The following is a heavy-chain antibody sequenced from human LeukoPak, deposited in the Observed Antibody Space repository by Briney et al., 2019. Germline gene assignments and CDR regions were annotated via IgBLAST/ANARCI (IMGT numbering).Heavy chain of an antibody. CDR2: ISSSSSYI. CDR1: GFTFSSYS. CDR3: ARDIPYPSVYFDY. D-gene: IGHD2-2*02. J-gene: IGHJ4*02. Sequence: GGSLRLSCAASGFTFSSYSMNWVRRAPGKGLEWVSSISSSSSYIYYADSVKGRFTISRDNAKNSLYLQMNSLRAEDTAVYYCARDIPYPSVYFDYWGQGTLVTVSS. V-gene: IGHV3-21*01.